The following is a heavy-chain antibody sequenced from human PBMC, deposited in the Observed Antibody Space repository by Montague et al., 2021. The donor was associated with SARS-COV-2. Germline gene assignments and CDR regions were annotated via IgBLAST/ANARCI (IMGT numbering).Heavy chain of an antibody. V-gene: IGHV3-33*08. CDR1: GFTFSSYD. J-gene: IGHJ6*02. CDR3: AREYSAPRWFGEYNRYGMDV. CDR2: IWYDGSNQ. Sequence: SLRLSGAASGFTFSSYDMHWVRQAPGKGLEWVAVIWYDGSNQYYGDSVXGPFTISRDNSKNTLYLQVNSLRAEDTAVYYCAREYSAPRWFGEYNRYGMDVWGQGTTVTVSS. D-gene: IGHD3-10*01.